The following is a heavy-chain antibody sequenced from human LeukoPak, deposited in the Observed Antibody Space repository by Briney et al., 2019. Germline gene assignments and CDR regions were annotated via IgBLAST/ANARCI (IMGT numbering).Heavy chain of an antibody. V-gene: IGHV3-21*01. CDR2: ISGSSSYI. D-gene: IGHD1-26*01. CDR1: GFTFSSYS. Sequence: GGSLRLSCAASGFTFSSYSMNWVRQAPGKGLEWVSSISGSSSYIYYADSVKGRFTISRDNAKNSLYLQMNSLRAEDTAVYYCARDRGSGFHRAGMDVWGQGTTVTVSS. CDR3: ARDRGSGFHRAGMDV. J-gene: IGHJ6*02.